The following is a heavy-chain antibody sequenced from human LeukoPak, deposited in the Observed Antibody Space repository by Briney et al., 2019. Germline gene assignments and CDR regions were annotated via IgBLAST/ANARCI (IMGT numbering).Heavy chain of an antibody. Sequence: SETLSLTCTVSGGSISSGGYYWSWIRQNPGKGLEWIGYIYYSGSTYYNPSLKSRVTISVDTSKNQFSLKLSSVTAADTAVYYCARDYYYGSGSYYFDPWGQGTLVTVSS. D-gene: IGHD3-10*01. CDR3: ARDYYYGSGSYYFDP. CDR1: GGSISSGGYY. J-gene: IGHJ5*02. CDR2: IYYSGST. V-gene: IGHV4-31*03.